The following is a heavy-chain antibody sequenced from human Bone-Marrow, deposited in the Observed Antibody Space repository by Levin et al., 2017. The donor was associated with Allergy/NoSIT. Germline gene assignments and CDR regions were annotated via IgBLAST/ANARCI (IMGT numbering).Heavy chain of an antibody. V-gene: IGHV4-4*02. CDR2: IHQSGST. Sequence: PSETLSLTCVVSGDSITSRNWWSWVRQSRDKGLEWIGYIHQSGSTSYNPSLKSRITISVDRSKDHLYLKVISVTAADTAVYFCARAPRAWDSSGYYLDGLDIWGQGTMVTVSS. CDR3: ARAPRAWDSSGYYLDGLDI. J-gene: IGHJ3*02. D-gene: IGHD3-22*01. CDR1: GDSITSRNW.